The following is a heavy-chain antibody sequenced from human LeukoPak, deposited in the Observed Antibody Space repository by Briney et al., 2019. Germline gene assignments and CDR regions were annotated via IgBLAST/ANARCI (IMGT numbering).Heavy chain of an antibody. CDR3: ARDRLHYGEYEKTFDY. V-gene: IGHV3-30*02. J-gene: IGHJ4*02. CDR1: GFTFSSYG. CDR2: IRYDGSNK. D-gene: IGHD4-17*01. Sequence: AGGSLRLSCAASGFTFSSYGMHWVRQAPGKGLEWVAFIRYDGSNKYYADSVKGRFTISRDNGKNSLYLQMNSLRAEDTAVYYCARDRLHYGEYEKTFDYWGQGTLVAVSS.